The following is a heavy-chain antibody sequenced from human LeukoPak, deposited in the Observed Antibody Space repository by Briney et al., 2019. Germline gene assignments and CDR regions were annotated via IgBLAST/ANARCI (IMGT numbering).Heavy chain of an antibody. CDR3: ARSTTVTSSWFDP. CDR2: ISGGT. CDR1: GYTFTDYY. Sequence: ASVKVSCKASGYTFTDYYIHWVRQAPGQGLEWMGWISGGTNYAQKFQGRVTMTRDTSISTAYMELDTLRSDDTAVYCCARSTTVTSSWFDPWGQGTLVTVSS. J-gene: IGHJ5*02. D-gene: IGHD4-17*01. V-gene: IGHV1-2*02.